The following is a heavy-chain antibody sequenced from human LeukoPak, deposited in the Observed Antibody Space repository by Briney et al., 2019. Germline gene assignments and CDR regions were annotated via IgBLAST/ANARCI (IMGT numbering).Heavy chain of an antibody. D-gene: IGHD3-22*01. CDR3: ARRKRNCYDSSGPGPNMCNWFEP. CDR2: IYPGDSDT. J-gene: IGHJ5*02. Sequence: GESLKISCKCSGYSFTSYWIGWVRQMPGKGLEWMGIIYPGDSDTRYSPSFQGQVTISADKSIRTASLQWSSLNASDTALYDCARRKRNCYDSSGPGPNMCNWFEPWGEGTLVTVS. V-gene: IGHV5-51*01. CDR1: GYSFTSYW.